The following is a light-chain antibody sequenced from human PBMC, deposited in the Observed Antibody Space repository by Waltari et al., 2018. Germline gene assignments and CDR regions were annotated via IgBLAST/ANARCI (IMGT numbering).Light chain of an antibody. J-gene: IGLJ1*01. V-gene: IGLV1-40*01. CDR3: QSYDSSLSGHV. Sequence: QSVLTQPPSVSGAPGQMVTISCTGSSSNIGAGYDVHWYQQLPGRAPKLLIHGNDKRPSGVPDRFSGSKSGTSGSLAIAGLQADDETDYYCQSYDSSLSGHVFGTGTKVTVL. CDR1: SSNIGAGYD. CDR2: GND.